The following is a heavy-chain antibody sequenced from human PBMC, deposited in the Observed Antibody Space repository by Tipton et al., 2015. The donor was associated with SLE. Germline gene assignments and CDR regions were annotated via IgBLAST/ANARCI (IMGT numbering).Heavy chain of an antibody. CDR2: ISSSSSYI. Sequence: SLRLSCAASGFTFSSYGMHWVRQAPGKGLEWVSSISSSSSYIYYADSVKGRFTISRDNAKNSLYLQMNSLRAEDTAVYYCARDQPGKDYYYYMDVWGKGTTVTVSS. CDR3: ARDQPGKDYYYYMDV. V-gene: IGHV3-21*01. CDR1: GFTFSSYG. D-gene: IGHD2-2*01. J-gene: IGHJ6*03.